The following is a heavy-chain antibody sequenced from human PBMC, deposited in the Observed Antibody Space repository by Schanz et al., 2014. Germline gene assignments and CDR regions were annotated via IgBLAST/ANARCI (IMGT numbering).Heavy chain of an antibody. V-gene: IGHV1-2*04. D-gene: IGHD4-17*01. J-gene: IGHJ4*02. CDR1: GGTFSTYP. CDR2: INPNSGDT. Sequence: QVQLVQSGAEVKKPGSSMKVSCKASGGTFSTYPINWLRQAPGQGLEWMGWINPNSGDTNYAQKFQGWVTMTRDTSISTAYMELSRLKSDDTAVYYCARGYGDSPTDFWGQGTLVTVSS. CDR3: ARGYGDSPTDF.